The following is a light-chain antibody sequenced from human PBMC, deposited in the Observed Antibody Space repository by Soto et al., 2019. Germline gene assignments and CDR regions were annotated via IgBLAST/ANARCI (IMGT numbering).Light chain of an antibody. Sequence: EIVVTQSPATLSVSPGERATLSCRASQSVGNNFAWYQQKPGQAPRLLIFATSTRATGVPARFSGSGSGTEFTLTISCLQSDDCAVDYCQQYGDCPLTFGGGAKVEI. J-gene: IGKJ4*01. CDR2: ATS. CDR1: QSVGNN. CDR3: QQYGDCPLT. V-gene: IGKV3-15*01.